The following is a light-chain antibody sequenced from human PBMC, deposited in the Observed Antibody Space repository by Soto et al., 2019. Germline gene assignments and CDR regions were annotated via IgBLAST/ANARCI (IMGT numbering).Light chain of an antibody. CDR3: QQYDTYSRT. CDR2: AAS. CDR1: QSISSY. V-gene: IGKV1-39*01. Sequence: IQLTQSPSSLSASVGDTVTITCRASQSISSYLNWYQQKPGKAPKLMIYAASSLQSGVPSRFSGSGSGTEFTLTISSLQPDDFATYYCQQYDTYSRTFGQGTKVDIK. J-gene: IGKJ1*01.